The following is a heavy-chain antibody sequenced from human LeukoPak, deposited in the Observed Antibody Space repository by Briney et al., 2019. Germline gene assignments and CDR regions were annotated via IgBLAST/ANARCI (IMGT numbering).Heavy chain of an antibody. CDR1: GLDFDDYG. CDR3: ARDLSSSWYSLAY. Sequence: PGGSLRLSCAVSGLDFDDYGMSWVRHAPGKGLEWVSGINWDGEATEYGDSVKGRFTISRDNAENALYLQMNSLRAEDTALYYCARDLSSSWYSLAYWGRGTLVTVSS. J-gene: IGHJ4*02. D-gene: IGHD6-13*01. V-gene: IGHV3-20*04. CDR2: INWDGEAT.